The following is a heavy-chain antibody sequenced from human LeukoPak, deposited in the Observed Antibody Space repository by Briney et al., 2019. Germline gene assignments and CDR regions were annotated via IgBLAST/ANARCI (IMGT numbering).Heavy chain of an antibody. CDR2: ISSSGSTI. Sequence: PGGSLRLSCAASGFTFSDYYMSWIRQAPGKGLEGVSYISSSGSTIYYADSVKGRFTISRDNAKNSLYLQMNSLRAEDTAVYYCVRAGRGYYYYMDVWGKGTTVTVSS. D-gene: IGHD3-10*01. CDR1: GFTFSDYY. CDR3: VRAGRGYYYYMDV. V-gene: IGHV3-11*01. J-gene: IGHJ6*03.